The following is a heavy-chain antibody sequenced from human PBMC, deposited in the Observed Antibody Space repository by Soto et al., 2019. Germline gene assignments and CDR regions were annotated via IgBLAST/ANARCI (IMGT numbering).Heavy chain of an antibody. CDR1: GGFVNSDTHS. CDR2: IYSGGST. CDR3: ARFVRSCSATTCSTRADV. D-gene: IGHD2-2*01. Sequence: SETLYLTCTVSGGFVNSDTHSWSWIRQTPGKRLEWIGFIYSGGSTKNPSLRSRVTMSVDTSKNQFSLKLRSVIVADTAVYHCARFVRSCSATTCSTRADVWGQGITVTVSS. J-gene: IGHJ6*02. V-gene: IGHV4-61*01.